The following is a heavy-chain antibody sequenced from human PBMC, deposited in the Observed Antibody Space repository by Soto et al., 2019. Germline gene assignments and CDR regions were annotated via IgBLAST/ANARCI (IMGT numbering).Heavy chain of an antibody. Sequence: QVQLVESGGGLVKPGGSLRLSCAASGFTFSDYYMSWIRQAPGKGLEWVSYINSSSSYTNYADSVKCRFTISRDNAKNSLYLQMNSLRAKDTAVYYCARIIAAAGGRRYFDLWGRGTLVTVSS. CDR2: INSSSSYT. V-gene: IGHV3-11*05. CDR3: ARIIAAAGGRRYFDL. CDR1: GFTFSDYY. D-gene: IGHD6-13*01. J-gene: IGHJ2*01.